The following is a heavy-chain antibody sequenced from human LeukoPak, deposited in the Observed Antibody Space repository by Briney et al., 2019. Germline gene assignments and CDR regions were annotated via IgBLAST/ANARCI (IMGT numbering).Heavy chain of an antibody. V-gene: IGHV4-38-2*02. J-gene: IGHJ4*02. CDR3: ARVSGYDWESFYDY. CDR1: GYSISNGYY. CDR2: TYHSGTS. Sequence: TASETLSLTCTVSGYSISNGYYWGWIRRPPGKGLEWIGTTYHSGTSYYNPSLKSRVTISVDTSKNQLSLKLRSVTAADTAVYYCARVSGYDWESFYDYWGQGTLVTVSS. D-gene: IGHD5-12*01.